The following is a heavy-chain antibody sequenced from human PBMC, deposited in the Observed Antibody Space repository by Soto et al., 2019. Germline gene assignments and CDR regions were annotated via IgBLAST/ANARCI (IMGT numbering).Heavy chain of an antibody. V-gene: IGHV3-23*01. CDR1: GFTFTNYA. D-gene: IGHD2-2*01. CDR2: ISGNGAHV. J-gene: IGHJ6*02. CDR3: AKFDASLSFYAMDV. Sequence: EVQLLESGGGLVQPGGSLRLSCAASGFTFTNYALSWVRQAPGKGLEWVSAISGNGAHVYYAESVKGRFTISRDDSLGTFYLQMDSLRAEDTAIYYCAKFDASLSFYAMDVWGQGTRVTVSS.